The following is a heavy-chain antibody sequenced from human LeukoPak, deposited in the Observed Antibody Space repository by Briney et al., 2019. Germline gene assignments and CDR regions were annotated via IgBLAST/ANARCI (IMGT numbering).Heavy chain of an antibody. Sequence: GGSLRLSCAATGFTFSSYAMSWVRQAPGKGLERVSAISGNGGTTYYADSVKGRFIISRDNSKNTLYLQMNSLRAEDTAVYYCAKSKSIAALLRYWGQGTLVTVSS. V-gene: IGHV3-23*01. CDR2: ISGNGGTT. CDR3: AKSKSIAALLRY. J-gene: IGHJ4*02. CDR1: GFTFSSYA. D-gene: IGHD6-6*01.